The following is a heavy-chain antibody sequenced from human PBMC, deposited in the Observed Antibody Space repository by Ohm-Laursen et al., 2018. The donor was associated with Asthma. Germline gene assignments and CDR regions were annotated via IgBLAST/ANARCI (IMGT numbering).Heavy chain of an antibody. CDR3: AKYSGSYQGSLDY. CDR2: ISYDGSNK. V-gene: IGHV3-30*18. Sequence: SLRLSCTASGFTFSSYAMSWVRQAPGKGLEWVAVISYDGSNKYYADSVKGRFTISRDNSKNTLYLQMNSLRAEDTALYYCAKYSGSYQGSLDYWGQGTLVTVSS. CDR1: GFTFSSYA. J-gene: IGHJ4*02. D-gene: IGHD1-26*01.